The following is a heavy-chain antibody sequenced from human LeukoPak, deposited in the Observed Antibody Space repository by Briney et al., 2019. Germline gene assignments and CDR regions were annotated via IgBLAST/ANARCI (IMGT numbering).Heavy chain of an antibody. J-gene: IGHJ4*02. D-gene: IGHD6-13*01. V-gene: IGHV4-34*01. CDR1: GGSFSGYY. CDR3: ARGRGRVAAAGTSFDY. Sequence: SETLSLTCAVYGGSFSGYYWSWIRQPPGKGLERIGEINHSGSTNYNPSLKSRVTISVDTSKNQFSLKLSSVTAADTAVYYCARGRGRVAAAGTSFDYWGQGTLVTVSS. CDR2: INHSGST.